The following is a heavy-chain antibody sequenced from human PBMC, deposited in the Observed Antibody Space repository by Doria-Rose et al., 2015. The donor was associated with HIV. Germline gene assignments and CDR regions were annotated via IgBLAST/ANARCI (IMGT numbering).Heavy chain of an antibody. D-gene: IGHD6-13*01. J-gene: IGHJ4*02. V-gene: IGHV2-26*01. CDR1: GVSLSSPGMG. CDR2: TFSDDER. Sequence: QVTLKESGPVLVKPTETLTLTCTVSGVSLSSPGMGVSWIRQPPGKALEWLAKTFSDDERCYKTSLKSRLTISRGTSKSQVVLTMTDMDPVDTATYYCARIKSSRWYHKYYFDFWGQGTLVIVSA. CDR3: ARIKSSRWYHKYYFDF.